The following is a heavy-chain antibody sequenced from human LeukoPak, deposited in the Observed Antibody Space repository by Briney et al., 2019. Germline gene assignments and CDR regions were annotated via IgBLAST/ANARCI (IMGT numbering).Heavy chain of an antibody. CDR1: GFTFSNFA. CDR2: IWSDGSHE. J-gene: IGHJ4*02. Sequence: PGRSLRLSCAASGFTFSNFAMHWVRQAPGKGLEWVAIIWSDGSHEFYADSVKGRFTISRDNSKNTIYLQMNSLRAEDTAVYYCARGLVWSSSGWFFDYWGQGTLVTVSS. D-gene: IGHD6-19*01. V-gene: IGHV3-33*01. CDR3: ARGLVWSSSGWFFDY.